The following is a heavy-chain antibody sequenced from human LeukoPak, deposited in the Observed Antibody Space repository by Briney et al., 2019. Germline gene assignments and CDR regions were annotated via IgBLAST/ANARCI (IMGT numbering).Heavy chain of an antibody. CDR2: MNPNSGNT. CDR1: GYTFTSYA. Sequence: GASVKVSCKASGYTFTSYAINWVRQATGQGLEWMGWMNPNSGNTGYAQKFQGRVTITRNTSISTAYMELSSLRSEDTAVYYCARRITIFGVVITLGYWGQGTLVTVSS. CDR3: ARRITIFGVVITLGY. V-gene: IGHV1-8*03. J-gene: IGHJ4*02. D-gene: IGHD3-3*01.